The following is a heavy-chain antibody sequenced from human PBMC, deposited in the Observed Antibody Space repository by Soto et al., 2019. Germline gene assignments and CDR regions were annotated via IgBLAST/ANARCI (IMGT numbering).Heavy chain of an antibody. Sequence: SETLSLTCAVYGGSFSGYYWSWIRQPPGKGLEWIGEINHSGSTNYNPSLKSRVTISVDTSKNQFSLKLSSVTAADTAVYYCARGRPDAILRFLEWSIRGAFDIWGQGTMVTVSS. J-gene: IGHJ3*02. CDR1: GGSFSGYY. CDR2: INHSGST. D-gene: IGHD3-3*01. CDR3: ARGRPDAILRFLEWSIRGAFDI. V-gene: IGHV4-34*01.